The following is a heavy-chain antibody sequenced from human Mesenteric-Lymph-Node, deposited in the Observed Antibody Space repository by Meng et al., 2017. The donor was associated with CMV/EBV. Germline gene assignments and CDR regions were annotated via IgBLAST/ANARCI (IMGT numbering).Heavy chain of an antibody. V-gene: IGHV4-34*01. CDR2: INHSGST. CDR3: AREAAYTSSWYRVPNWFDP. Sequence: SFSGYYWSWIRQPPEKGLEWIGEINHSGSTNYKPSLKSRVTISVDTSKNQFSLKLTSVTAADTAVYYCAREAAYTSSWYRVPNWFDPWGQGTLVTISS. CDR1: SFSGYY. J-gene: IGHJ5*02. D-gene: IGHD6-13*01.